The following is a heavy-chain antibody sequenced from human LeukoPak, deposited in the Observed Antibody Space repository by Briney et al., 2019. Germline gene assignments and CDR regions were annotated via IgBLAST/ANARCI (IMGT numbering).Heavy chain of an antibody. CDR1: GFTFSSYA. Sequence: PGGSLRLSCAASGFTFSSYAMSWVRQAPGKGLEWVAVIWYDGSNKYYADSVKGRFTISRDNSKNTLYLQMNSLRAEDTAVYYCARTSGRRVPAAIVHWGQGTLVTVSS. J-gene: IGHJ5*02. CDR2: IWYDGSNK. V-gene: IGHV3-33*08. D-gene: IGHD2-2*01. CDR3: ARTSGRRVPAAIVH.